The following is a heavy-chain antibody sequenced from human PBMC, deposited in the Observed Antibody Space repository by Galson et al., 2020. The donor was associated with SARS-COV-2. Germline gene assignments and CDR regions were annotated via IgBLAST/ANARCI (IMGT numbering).Heavy chain of an antibody. J-gene: IGHJ4*02. CDR2: IYHSGST. CDR1: GYSISSGYY. CDR3: ARDRDDYGDYVNGSY. V-gene: IGHV4-38-2*02. Sequence: TLSLTCTVSGYSISSGYYWGWIRQPPGKGLEWIGSIYHSGSTYYNPSLKSRVTISVDTSKNQFSLKLSSVTAADTAVYYCARDRDDYGDYVNGSYWGQGTLVTVSS. D-gene: IGHD4-17*01.